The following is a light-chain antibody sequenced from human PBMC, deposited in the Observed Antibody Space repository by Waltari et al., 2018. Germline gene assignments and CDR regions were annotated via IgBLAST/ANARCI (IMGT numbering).Light chain of an antibody. CDR3: CSYAGSYILV. J-gene: IGLJ2*01. V-gene: IGLV2-11*01. CDR2: DVT. Sequence: QSALTQPRSVCGCPEQSEPTSSTGTSRDVGYHNYVTWYQQRPGKAPTLILYDVTKRPAGSPDLFSGSKSGNTASLTISGLQAEDESDFYCCSYAGSYILVFGGGTKLTVL. CDR1: SRDVGYHNY.